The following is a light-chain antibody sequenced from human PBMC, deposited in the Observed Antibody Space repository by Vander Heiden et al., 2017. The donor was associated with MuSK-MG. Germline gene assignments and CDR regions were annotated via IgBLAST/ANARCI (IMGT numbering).Light chain of an antibody. V-gene: IGLV2-14*01. CDR3: SSSTRSRPFV. CDR1: SSDVGGYNY. J-gene: IGLJ2*01. Sequence: QSALTQPASVSGSPGQSITISCTGTSSDVGGYNYVSWYQQHPGKAPKLMIYDVSNRPSGVSNRVSGSKSGNNDSPTISGLQAEDYADYDCSSSTRSRPFVFGGGTKITVL. CDR2: DVS.